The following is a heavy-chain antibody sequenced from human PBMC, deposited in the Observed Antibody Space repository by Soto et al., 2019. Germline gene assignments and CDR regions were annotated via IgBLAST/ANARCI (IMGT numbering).Heavy chain of an antibody. CDR3: ARSHYTYGLLIDY. CDR2: VYWTGRT. V-gene: IGHV4-39*01. J-gene: IGHJ4*02. CDR1: GYSITTYAYY. D-gene: IGHD2-8*01. Sequence: SGSLTLTCSASGYSITTYAYYWGWLPQAHGKGLQWIGNVYWTGRTYSHPALRSRVFISVDTSKNEFSLRLTSVTADDTAVYYCARSHYTYGLLIDYWGPGTLVTVSS.